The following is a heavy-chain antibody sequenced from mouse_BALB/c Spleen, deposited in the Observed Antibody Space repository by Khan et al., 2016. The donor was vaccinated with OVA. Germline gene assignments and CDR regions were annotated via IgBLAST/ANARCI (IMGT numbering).Heavy chain of an antibody. CDR1: GYSITSGYA. Sequence: VQLKQSGPGLVKPSQSLSLTCTVTGYSITSGYAWNWIRQFPGNKLEWMGYISYSGVTSYTPSLKSRISITRDTSKNQFFLQLNSVTTEDTATYYCARTARIKYWGQGTTLTVSS. D-gene: IGHD1-2*01. J-gene: IGHJ2*01. CDR3: ARTARIKY. CDR2: ISYSGVT. V-gene: IGHV3-2*02.